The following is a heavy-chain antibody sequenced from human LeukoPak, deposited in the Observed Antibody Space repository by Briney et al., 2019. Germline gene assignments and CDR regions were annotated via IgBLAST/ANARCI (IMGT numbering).Heavy chain of an antibody. CDR3: ARVMVVGYGMDV. D-gene: IGHD1-26*01. V-gene: IGHV1-18*01. CDR1: GYTFTSYG. CDR2: ISAYNGNT. Sequence: ASVKVSCKASGYTFTSYGISWVRQAPGQGLEWMGWISAYNGNTNYAQKLQGRVTITRDTSASTAYMELSSLRSEDTAVYYCARVMVVGYGMDVWGQGTTVTVSS. J-gene: IGHJ6*02.